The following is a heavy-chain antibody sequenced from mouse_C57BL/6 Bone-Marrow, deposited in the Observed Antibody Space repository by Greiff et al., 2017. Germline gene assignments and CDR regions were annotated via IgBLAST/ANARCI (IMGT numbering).Heavy chain of an antibody. D-gene: IGHD2-2*01. CDR3: ARRWLRRRFAY. CDR2: IHPNSGST. CDR1: GYTFTSYW. Sequence: QVQLKESGAELVKPGASVKLSCKASGYTFTSYWMHWVKQRPGQGLEWIGMIHPNSGSTNYNEKFKSKATLTVDKSSSTAYMQLSSLTSEDSAVYYCARRWLRRRFAYWGQGTLVTVSA. J-gene: IGHJ3*01. V-gene: IGHV1-64*01.